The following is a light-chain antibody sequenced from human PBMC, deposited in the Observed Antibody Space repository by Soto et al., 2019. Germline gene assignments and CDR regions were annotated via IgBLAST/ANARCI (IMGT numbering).Light chain of an antibody. CDR1: QTITNNY. CDR2: AAS. Sequence: EIVLTQSPGTLSLSPGERATLSCRASQTITNNYLAWYQQKPGQAPRLLIYAASYRATGIPARFSGSGSGSEFTLTISRLEPEDVAVYFCQQCAHSPRTFGQGTRVEIK. CDR3: QQCAHSPRT. V-gene: IGKV3-20*01. J-gene: IGKJ1*01.